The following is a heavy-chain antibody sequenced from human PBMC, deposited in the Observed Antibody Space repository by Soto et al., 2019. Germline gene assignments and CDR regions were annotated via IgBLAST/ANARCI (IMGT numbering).Heavy chain of an antibody. CDR1: GGPISSDY. J-gene: IGHJ5*02. D-gene: IGHD3-3*01. CDR3: ARVYDFWSGSNWFDP. V-gene: IGHV4-59*01. Sequence: PSETLSLTCTVSGGPISSDYWSWIRQPPGKGLEWIAYLYYSGRTQYNPSLKSRLTISVDTSKNQFSLKLKSVTAADTAVYFCARVYDFWSGSNWFDPCGQGTLVTVSS. CDR2: LYYSGRT.